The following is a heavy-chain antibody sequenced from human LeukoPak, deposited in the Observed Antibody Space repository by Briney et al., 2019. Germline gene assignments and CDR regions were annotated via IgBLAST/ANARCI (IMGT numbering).Heavy chain of an antibody. Sequence: GGSLRLSCSASGFIFSRYAMHWVRQAPGKGLEYVSGINNNGDNTYYADSVKARLTISRDNFKNTLFLQMTSLRNEDTAVYYCVKTMVTFGGVIRTDAFDIWGQGTMVTVS. CDR3: VKTMVTFGGVIRTDAFDI. J-gene: IGHJ3*02. CDR1: GFIFSRYA. CDR2: INNNGDNT. D-gene: IGHD3-16*01. V-gene: IGHV3-64D*06.